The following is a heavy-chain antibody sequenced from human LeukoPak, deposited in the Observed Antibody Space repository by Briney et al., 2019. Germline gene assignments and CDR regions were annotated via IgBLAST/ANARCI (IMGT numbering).Heavy chain of an antibody. D-gene: IGHD6-13*01. CDR2: ISSSSNYI. CDR1: GFTFSSYS. Sequence: GGSLRLSCAASGFTFSSYSMNWVRQAPGKGLEWVSSISSSSNYIYYADSMKGRFTISRDNAKNSLYLQMNSLRAEDTAVYFCARATGYDATFDCWGQGTLVTVSS. CDR3: ARATGYDATFDC. V-gene: IGHV3-21*01. J-gene: IGHJ4*02.